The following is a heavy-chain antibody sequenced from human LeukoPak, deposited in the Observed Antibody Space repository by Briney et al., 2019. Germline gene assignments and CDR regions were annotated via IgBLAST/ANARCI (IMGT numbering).Heavy chain of an antibody. J-gene: IGHJ4*02. CDR1: GFTLSSNY. D-gene: IGHD3-9*01. V-gene: IGHV3-53*01. CDR3: ARVRYFDWLAPGFDY. CDR2: IYSGGST. Sequence: GGSLRLSCAASGFTLSSNYMSWVRQAPGKGVEWGSVIYSGGSTYYADSVKGRFTISRDNSKNTLYLQMNSLRAEDTAVYYCARVRYFDWLAPGFDYWGQGTLVTVSS.